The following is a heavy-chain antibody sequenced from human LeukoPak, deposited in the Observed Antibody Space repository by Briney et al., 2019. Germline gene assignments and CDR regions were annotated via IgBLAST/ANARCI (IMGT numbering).Heavy chain of an antibody. J-gene: IGHJ4*02. Sequence: GGSLRLSCAASGFDFSTQWMSWVRQAPGKGLEWVAIVNQGATQKYYVDSVKGRFTISRDNSKNTLYLQMNSLRVEDTAVYYCARDSSMLRGPLVIYYFDFWGQGTLVTVSS. CDR2: VNQGATQK. CDR3: ARDSSMLRGPLVIYYFDF. V-gene: IGHV3-7*03. D-gene: IGHD3-10*01. CDR1: GFDFSTQW.